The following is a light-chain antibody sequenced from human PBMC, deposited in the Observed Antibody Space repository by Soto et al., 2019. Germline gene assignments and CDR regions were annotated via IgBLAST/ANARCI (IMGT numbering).Light chain of an antibody. CDR3: SSFTTTNTWV. CDR2: EVS. V-gene: IGLV2-14*01. CDR1: RSDVGGYNS. J-gene: IGLJ3*02. Sequence: QSALTQPASVSGSPGQSITISCTGTRSDVGGYNSVCWHQQHPGKASKLIIYEVSNRPSGVSDRFSASKSGNTASLTISGLQADDEADYYCSSFTTTNTWVFGGGTKLTVL.